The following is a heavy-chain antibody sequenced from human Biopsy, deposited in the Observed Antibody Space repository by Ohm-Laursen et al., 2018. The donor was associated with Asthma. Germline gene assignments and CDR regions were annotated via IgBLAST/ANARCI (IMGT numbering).Heavy chain of an antibody. CDR1: GFTFSDYD. Sequence: SLRLSCAASGFTFSDYDMHWVRQAPGKGLEWVAVISYDGTNKDYADSVKGRFTISRDNSKNTLFLEMNSLRPGDTAVYYCAKELFPGWELRRGPDSWGQGTLVTVSS. J-gene: IGHJ4*02. D-gene: IGHD1-26*01. CDR2: ISYDGTNK. V-gene: IGHV3-30*18. CDR3: AKELFPGWELRRGPDS.